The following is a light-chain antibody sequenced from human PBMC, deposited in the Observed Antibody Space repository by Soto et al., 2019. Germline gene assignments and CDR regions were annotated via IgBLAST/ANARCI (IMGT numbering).Light chain of an antibody. CDR1: QSVSSK. CDR3: HQYNNWWT. V-gene: IGKV3-15*01. Sequence: EIVMTQSPATLSVSPGERATLSCRASQSVSSKLAWYQQKPGQAPRLLIYGASTRATGIPARFSVSGSGSEFTLTISGLQSEDFAVYYCHQYNNWWTYGQGTKVEIK. J-gene: IGKJ1*01. CDR2: GAS.